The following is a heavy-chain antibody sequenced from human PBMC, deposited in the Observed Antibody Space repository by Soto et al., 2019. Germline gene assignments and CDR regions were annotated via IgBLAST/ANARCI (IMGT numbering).Heavy chain of an antibody. Sequence: ASVKVSCKASGYTFTSYDINWVRQATGQGLEWMGWMNPNSGNTGYAQKFQGRVTMTRNTSISTAYMELSSLRSEDTAVYYCARGLTYYDILTGYSSYDYWGQGTLVTVSS. V-gene: IGHV1-8*01. CDR2: MNPNSGNT. D-gene: IGHD3-9*01. CDR1: GYTFTSYD. J-gene: IGHJ4*02. CDR3: ARGLTYYDILTGYSSYDY.